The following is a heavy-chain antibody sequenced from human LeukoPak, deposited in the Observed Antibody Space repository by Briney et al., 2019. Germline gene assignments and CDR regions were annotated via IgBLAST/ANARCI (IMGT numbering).Heavy chain of an antibody. CDR2: INPNSGGT. D-gene: IGHD3-10*01. CDR1: GYTFTSYY. J-gene: IGHJ5*02. Sequence: ASVKDSCKASGYTFTSYYMHWVRQAPGQGLEWMGRINPNSGGTNYAQKFQGRVTMTRDTSISTAYMELSRLRSDDTAVYYCARVPRTITMVREINWFDPWGQGTLVTVSS. V-gene: IGHV1-2*06. CDR3: ARVPRTITMVREINWFDP.